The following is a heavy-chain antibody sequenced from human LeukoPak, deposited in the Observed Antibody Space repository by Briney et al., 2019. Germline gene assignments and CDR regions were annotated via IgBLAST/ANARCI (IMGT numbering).Heavy chain of an antibody. CDR1: GYTFTVYY. V-gene: IGHV1-2*02. D-gene: IGHD1-26*01. CDR2: INPSSGGT. J-gene: IGHJ4*02. CDR3: ARVLYSGSSFYFDY. Sequence: ASVKVSCKASGYTFTVYYMHWVRQAPGQGLEWMGWINPSSGGTNYAQKFQGRVTMTRDTSISTAYMELSRLRSDDTAVYYCARVLYSGSSFYFDYWGQGTLVTVSS.